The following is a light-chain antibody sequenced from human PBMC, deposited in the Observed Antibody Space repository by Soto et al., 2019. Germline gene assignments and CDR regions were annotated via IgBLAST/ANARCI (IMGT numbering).Light chain of an antibody. CDR3: QQFYSSPFT. V-gene: IGKV4-1*01. J-gene: IGKJ3*01. Sequence: DIVMTQSPDSLAVSLGERATINCRSSQTVLYISNNKSYIAWYQQKSGQPPKLLISWTSTRESGVPDRFSGSGSGTDFTLTISNLQAEYVAVYYCQQFYSSPFTFGPGTKVHIK. CDR2: WTS. CDR1: QTVLYISNNKSY.